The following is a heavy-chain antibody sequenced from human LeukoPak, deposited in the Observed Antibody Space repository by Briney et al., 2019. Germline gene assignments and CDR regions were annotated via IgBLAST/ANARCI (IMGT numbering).Heavy chain of an antibody. J-gene: IGHJ4*02. CDR3: VKESDEYSSSSSDY. CDR1: GFTFSSYG. D-gene: IGHD6-6*01. CDR2: ISYDGSNK. V-gene: IGHV3-30*18. Sequence: GGSLRLSCAASGFTFSSYGMHWVRQAPGKGLEWVAAISYDGSNKYYADSVEGRFTISRDNSKNTLYLQMNSLRAEDTAVYYCVKESDEYSSSSSDYWGQGTLVTVSS.